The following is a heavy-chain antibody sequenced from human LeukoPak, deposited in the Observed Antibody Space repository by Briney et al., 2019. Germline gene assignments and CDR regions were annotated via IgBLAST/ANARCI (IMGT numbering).Heavy chain of an antibody. D-gene: IGHD4-23*01. V-gene: IGHV3-30*04. J-gene: IGHJ4*02. CDR3: AREMTTVVGKNFDY. CDR2: LSYDGSIT. CDR1: GFTFSNSP. Sequence: GGSLRLSCAASGFTFSNSPLHWVRQAPGKGLEWVAVLSYDGSITYYADSVKGRFTISRDNSKNTLYLQMNSLRVEDTALYYCAREMTTVVGKNFDYWGQGTLVTVSS.